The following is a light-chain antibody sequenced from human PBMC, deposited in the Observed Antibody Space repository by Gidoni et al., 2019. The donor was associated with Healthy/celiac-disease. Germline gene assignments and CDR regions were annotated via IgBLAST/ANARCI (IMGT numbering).Light chain of an antibody. CDR1: QDISNY. J-gene: IGKJ5*01. V-gene: IGKV1-33*01. CDR3: QQYDNLPIT. Sequence: DIPMIQSPSSLSASVGDRVTITCLASQDISNYLNWYQQKPGEAPKLLIYDASNVETGVPSMFSVSGSVTDFTFTISSLQTEDIATYYCQQYDNLPITFGQGTRLEIK. CDR2: DAS.